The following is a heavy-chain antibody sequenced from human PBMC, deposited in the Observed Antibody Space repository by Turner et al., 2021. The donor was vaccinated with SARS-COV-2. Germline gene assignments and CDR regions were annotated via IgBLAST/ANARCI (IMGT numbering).Heavy chain of an antibody. D-gene: IGHD5-12*01. Sequence: QLQLQESGPGLVKLSETLSLTCTVSGGSISSSSYYWGWIRQPPGKGLECIGSIYYSGSTYYNPSLKSRVTISVDTSKNQFSLKLSSVTAADTAVYYCARRVWLRAHFDYWGQGTLVTVSS. CDR3: ARRVWLRAHFDY. V-gene: IGHV4-39*01. J-gene: IGHJ4*02. CDR2: IYYSGST. CDR1: GGSISSSSYY.